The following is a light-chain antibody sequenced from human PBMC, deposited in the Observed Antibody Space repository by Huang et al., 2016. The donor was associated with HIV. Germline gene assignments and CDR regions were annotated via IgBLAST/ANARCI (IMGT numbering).Light chain of an antibody. CDR3: QQYDNLIT. Sequence: DIQMTQSPSSLAASVGDRVTITCQASQDITNYLNWYQQKPGKAPTLLIYDASNLERGVPSRFSGSGSGTDFTFTISSLQPEDIATYYCQQYDNLITFGQGTRLEIK. J-gene: IGKJ5*01. V-gene: IGKV1-33*01. CDR1: QDITNY. CDR2: DAS.